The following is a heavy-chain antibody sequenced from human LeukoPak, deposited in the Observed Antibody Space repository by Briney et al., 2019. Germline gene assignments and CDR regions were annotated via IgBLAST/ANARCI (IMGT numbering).Heavy chain of an antibody. CDR1: GYSFSSYW. D-gene: IGHD2-2*01. V-gene: IGHV5-10-1*01. CDR2: IDPSDSDT. J-gene: IGHJ5*02. CDR3: ARPGYCISTSCYNWFDP. Sequence: GESLKISCQGSGYSFSSYWISWVRQMPGKGLEWMGGIDPSDSDTNYSPSFQGHVTISADKSISTAYLQWSSLKASDTAMYYCARPGYCISTSCYNWFDPWGQGTLVTVSS.